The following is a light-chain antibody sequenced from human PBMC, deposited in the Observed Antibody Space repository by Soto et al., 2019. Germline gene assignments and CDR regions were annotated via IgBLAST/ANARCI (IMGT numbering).Light chain of an antibody. Sequence: DIQMTQSPSTLSVSLGDRITIACRASEEIDTSLAWFQQRPGKAPKVLIAGASGLMNGVPSTFSGSGSGTEFALTIRSVQPDDFATYFCQHYDTFSWTFGQGTNVEMK. V-gene: IGKV1-5*01. J-gene: IGKJ1*01. CDR3: QHYDTFSWT. CDR1: EEIDTS. CDR2: GAS.